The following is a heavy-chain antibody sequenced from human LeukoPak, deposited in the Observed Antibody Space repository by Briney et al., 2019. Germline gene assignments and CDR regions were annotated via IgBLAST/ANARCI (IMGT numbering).Heavy chain of an antibody. J-gene: IGHJ4*02. CDR2: IYSGGST. V-gene: IGHV3-66*01. Sequence: GGSLRLSCAASGFTVSSNYMSWVRQAPGKGLEWVSVIYSGGSTYYADSVKGRFTISRDNSKNTLYLQMNSLRAEDTAVYYCASRITMVRGVMAPGPFDYWGQGTLVTVSS. CDR1: GFTVSSNY. CDR3: ASRITMVRGVMAPGPFDY. D-gene: IGHD3-10*01.